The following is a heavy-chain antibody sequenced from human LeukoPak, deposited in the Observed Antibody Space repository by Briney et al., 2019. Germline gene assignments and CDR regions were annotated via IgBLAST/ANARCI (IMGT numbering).Heavy chain of an antibody. D-gene: IGHD6-19*01. CDR1: GVSVSNHY. J-gene: IGHJ6*03. V-gene: IGHV4-59*02. Sequence: PSETLSLTCTVSGVSVSNHYWSWIRQPPGKGLEWIGYIYYSGSTNYNPSLKSRVTISVDTSKNQFSLKLSSVTAADTAVYYCARESDSSGWETEYYYYYMDVWGKGTTVTVSS. CDR2: IYYSGST. CDR3: ARESDSSGWETEYYYYYMDV.